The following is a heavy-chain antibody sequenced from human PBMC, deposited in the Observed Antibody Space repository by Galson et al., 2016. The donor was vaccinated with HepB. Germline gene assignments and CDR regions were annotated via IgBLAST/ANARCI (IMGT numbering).Heavy chain of an antibody. V-gene: IGHV3-30*04. Sequence: SLRLSCAASGFTFSTYGIHWVRQAPGKGLEWVAAISYDGSNRLHADSVKGRFTISRDNTMNTLFLQMNSLRVEDTAVYYCARIGLGYSSSLPYYWGQGTLVTVSS. CDR1: GFTFSTYG. CDR3: ARIGLGYSSSLPYY. J-gene: IGHJ4*02. D-gene: IGHD6-19*01. CDR2: ISYDGSNR.